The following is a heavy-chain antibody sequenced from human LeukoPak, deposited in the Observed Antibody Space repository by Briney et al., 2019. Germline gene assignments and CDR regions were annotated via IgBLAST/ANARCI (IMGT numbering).Heavy chain of an antibody. CDR1: GFSFSSYG. CDR3: AKIPSGAYGHLVDY. J-gene: IGHJ4*02. CDR2: VRFDGTNK. D-gene: IGHD1-26*01. Sequence: GGSLRLSCAASGFSFSSYGMHWVRQAPGKGLEWVAFVRFDGTNKYYGNSVKGRFTISRDNSENTLYLQMSSLKPEDTGIYYCAKIPSGAYGHLVDYWGQGTLVTVSS. V-gene: IGHV3-30*02.